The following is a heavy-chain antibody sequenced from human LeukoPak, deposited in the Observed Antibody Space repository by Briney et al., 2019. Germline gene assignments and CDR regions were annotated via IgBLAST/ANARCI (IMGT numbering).Heavy chain of an antibody. V-gene: IGHV4-39*01. D-gene: IGHD3-10*01. J-gene: IGHJ4*02. CDR1: GGSISSRTYY. Sequence: SETLSLTCTVSGGSISSRTYYWGWTRHPPGKGLEWLGSIYYSGSTYYNPSLKSRVTISVDTSKNQFSLKLSSVTAADTAVYYCARLYSGTRPPDYWGQGTLVTVSS. CDR3: ARLYSGTRPPDY. CDR2: IYYSGST.